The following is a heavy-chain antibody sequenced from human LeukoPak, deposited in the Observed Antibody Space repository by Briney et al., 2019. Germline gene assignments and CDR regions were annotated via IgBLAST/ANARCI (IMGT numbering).Heavy chain of an antibody. D-gene: IGHD6-19*01. CDR1: GFPFSSYV. Sequence: GGSLRLSCAASGFPFSSYVMSWARQAPGKGLEWVSAISGSGGSTYYADSVKGRFTISRDNTKNTLYLQMNSLRAEDTAVYYCAREARSGWYFDYWGQGTLVTVSS. CDR3: AREARSGWYFDY. CDR2: ISGSGGST. V-gene: IGHV3-23*01. J-gene: IGHJ4*02.